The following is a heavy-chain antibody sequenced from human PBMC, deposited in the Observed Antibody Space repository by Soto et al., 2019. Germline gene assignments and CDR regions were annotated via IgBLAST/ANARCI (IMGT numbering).Heavy chain of an antibody. CDR2: ISSYGGNI. CDR1: GFTFGAYG. Sequence: EVHLVESGGGLVQPGDSLRLSCAASGFTFGAYGFHWVRQAPGKALEYISAISSYGGNIYYANSVKGRFIISRDNSKNTLYLQMGSLRAEDMGVYYCARDVGSGNYYKGVYYYYYMDVWGKGTTVTVSS. CDR3: ARDVGSGNYYKGVYYYYYMDV. V-gene: IGHV3-64*01. J-gene: IGHJ6*03. D-gene: IGHD3-10*01.